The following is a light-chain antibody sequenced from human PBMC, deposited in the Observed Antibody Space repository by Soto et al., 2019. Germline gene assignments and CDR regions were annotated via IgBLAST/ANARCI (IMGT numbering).Light chain of an antibody. V-gene: IGKV4-1*01. Sequence: DIVMTQSPDSLAVSLGGRASINCKSSQSISYSSNKKNQLAWYQQKPGQPPQLLIYWASTRESGVPDRFTGSGSGTNFTLTISSLQAEDVAVYYCQQYHSSPVTFGQGTRLEI. CDR2: WAS. CDR1: QSISYSSNKKNQ. CDR3: QQYHSSPVT. J-gene: IGKJ5*01.